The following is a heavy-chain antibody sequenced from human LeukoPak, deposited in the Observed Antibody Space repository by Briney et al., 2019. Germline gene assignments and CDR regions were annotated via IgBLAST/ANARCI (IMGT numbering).Heavy chain of an antibody. V-gene: IGHV1-2*02. J-gene: IGHJ4*02. CDR3: ARDIFPYCGGDCYVDY. CDR1: GYTFTGYY. CDR2: INPNSGGT. Sequence: ASVKVSCKASGYTFTGYYMHWVRQAPGQGLEWMGWINPNSGGTNHAQKFQGRVTMTRDTSISTAYMELSRLRSDDTAVYYCARDIFPYCGGDCYVDYWGQGTLVTVSS. D-gene: IGHD2-21*02.